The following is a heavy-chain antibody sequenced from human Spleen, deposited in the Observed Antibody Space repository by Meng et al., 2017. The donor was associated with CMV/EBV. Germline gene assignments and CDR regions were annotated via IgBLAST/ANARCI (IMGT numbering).Heavy chain of an antibody. CDR3: AREYSSRYFDY. J-gene: IGHJ4*02. D-gene: IGHD6-13*01. Sequence: GESLKISCAASGFTFSSYSMNWVRQAPGKGLEWVSSISSSSSYIYYADSVKGRFTISRDNSKNTLYLQMNSLRVEDTAVYYCAREYSSRYFDYWGQGTLVTVSS. CDR1: GFTFSSYS. CDR2: ISSSSSYI. V-gene: IGHV3-21*01.